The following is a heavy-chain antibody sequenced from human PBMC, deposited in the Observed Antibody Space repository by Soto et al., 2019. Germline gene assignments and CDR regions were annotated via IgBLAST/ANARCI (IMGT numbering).Heavy chain of an antibody. Sequence: SETLSLTCTVSGGSISSYYWSWIRQPPGKGLEWIGYIYYSGSTNYNPSLKSRVTISVDTSKNQFSLKLSSVTAADTAVYYCARAPGDSSGYYLFDYWGQGTLVTVYS. D-gene: IGHD3-22*01. J-gene: IGHJ4*02. CDR2: IYYSGST. V-gene: IGHV4-59*01. CDR3: ARAPGDSSGYYLFDY. CDR1: GGSISSYY.